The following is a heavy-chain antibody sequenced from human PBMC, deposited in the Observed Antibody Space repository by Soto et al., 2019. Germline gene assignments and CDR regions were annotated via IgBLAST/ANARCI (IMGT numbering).Heavy chain of an antibody. CDR1: GYTFSNYG. V-gene: IGHV1-18*01. Sequence: ASVKVSCKASGYTFSNYGLAWVRQAPGQGLEWMGWISPYNDDPKYAQKFQGRVTLTTETSTDTAYMEPRSLTSEDTAVYYCTGNGGTYYSRIDYWGQGTLVTVSS. J-gene: IGHJ4*02. CDR2: ISPYNDDP. CDR3: TGNGGTYYSRIDY. D-gene: IGHD1-26*01.